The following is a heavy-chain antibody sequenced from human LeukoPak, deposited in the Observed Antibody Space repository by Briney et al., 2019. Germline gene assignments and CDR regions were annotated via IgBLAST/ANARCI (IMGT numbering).Heavy chain of an antibody. V-gene: IGHV4-59*01. J-gene: IGHJ6*03. CDR1: GGSISSYY. D-gene: IGHD7-27*01. CDR2: IYYSGST. CDR3: ARGSTANNWGVTSYYMDV. Sequence: PSETLSLTCTVSGGSISSYYWSWIRQPPGKGLEWIGYIYYSGSTNYNPSLKSRVTISVDTSKNQFSLKLSSVTAADTAVYYCARGSTANNWGVTSYYMDVWGKGTTVTVSS.